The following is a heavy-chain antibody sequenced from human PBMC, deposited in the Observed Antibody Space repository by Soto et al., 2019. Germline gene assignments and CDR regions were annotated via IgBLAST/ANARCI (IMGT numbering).Heavy chain of an antibody. CDR1: GGSISSYY. V-gene: IGHV4-59*01. J-gene: IGHJ4*02. CDR2: IYYSGST. Sequence: KPSETLSLTCTVSGGSISSYYWSWIRQPPGKGLEWIGYIYYSGSTNYNPSLKSRVTISVDTSKNQFSLKLSSVTAADTAVYYCARVLRVRYFDWLPDYWGQGTLVTVSS. D-gene: IGHD3-9*01. CDR3: ARVLRVRYFDWLPDY.